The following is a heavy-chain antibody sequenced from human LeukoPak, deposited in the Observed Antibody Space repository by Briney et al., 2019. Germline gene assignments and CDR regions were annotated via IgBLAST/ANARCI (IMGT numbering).Heavy chain of an antibody. J-gene: IGHJ4*02. CDR2: IRPDGSEK. V-gene: IGHV3-7*01. Sequence: PGGSLRLSCAASGLSFSTYWMSWVRQAPGKGLEWVANIRPDGSEKYSVDSVKGRFTISRDNAKNSLYLQMNSLRAEDTAVYYCATHHGFRHGYWGQGTLVTVSS. D-gene: IGHD1-14*01. CDR3: ATHHGFRHGY. CDR1: GLSFSTYW.